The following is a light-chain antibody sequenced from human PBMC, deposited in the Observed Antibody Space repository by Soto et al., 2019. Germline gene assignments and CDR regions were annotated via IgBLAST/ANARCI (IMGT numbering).Light chain of an antibody. CDR3: QHYSTSII. V-gene: IGKV3-20*01. CDR1: QSVSNTY. Sequence: IVLTQSPDTLSLSPGETATLSCRASQSVSNTYLAWYQQKPGQAPRLLIYGASGRATAIPDRFSGSGSGTEFTLIINRLEPEDFALYYCQHYSTSIIFGQGTRLEIK. J-gene: IGKJ5*01. CDR2: GAS.